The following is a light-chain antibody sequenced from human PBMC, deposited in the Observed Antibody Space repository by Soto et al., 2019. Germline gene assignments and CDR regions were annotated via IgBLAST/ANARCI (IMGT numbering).Light chain of an antibody. Sequence: VLPPSPVTLPVSPGASATLPFTASHSIYSNVAWFQQRPGEAPRLLIYRASTTATGTPARFSGRGAGTEFTLTITSLQSEDFALYYWQQYHNLWTFGQGTNVDI. CDR2: RAS. CDR1: HSIYSN. V-gene: IGKV3-15*01. CDR3: QQYHNLWT. J-gene: IGKJ1*01.